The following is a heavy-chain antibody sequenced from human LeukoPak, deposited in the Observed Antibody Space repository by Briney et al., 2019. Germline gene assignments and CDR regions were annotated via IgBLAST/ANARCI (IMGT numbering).Heavy chain of an antibody. CDR3: AREASSSRTHDY. J-gene: IGHJ4*02. V-gene: IGHV1-46*01. CDR1: GYTFTSYY. CDR2: ITPSGGST. Sequence: ASVKVSCKASGYTFTSYYMHWVRQAPGQGLEWMGIITPSGGSTNYAQKFQGRVTMTRDMSTSTVYMELSSLRSEDTAVYYCAREASSSRTHDYWGQGTLVTVSS. D-gene: IGHD6-13*01.